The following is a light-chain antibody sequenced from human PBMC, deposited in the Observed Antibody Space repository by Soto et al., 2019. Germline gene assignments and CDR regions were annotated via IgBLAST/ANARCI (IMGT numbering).Light chain of an antibody. J-gene: IGKJ1*01. Sequence: EIVLTQSPGTLAMSAGARATLSCRASQSVSSSYLAWYQQKHGQAPRLLIYGASRRATGIPDRFSGSGYGTDVTLTISRLEPEYFAVDYGQHYASFLRSVGQGTKVEI. CDR3: QHYASFLRS. CDR2: GAS. CDR1: QSVSSSY. V-gene: IGKV3-20*01.